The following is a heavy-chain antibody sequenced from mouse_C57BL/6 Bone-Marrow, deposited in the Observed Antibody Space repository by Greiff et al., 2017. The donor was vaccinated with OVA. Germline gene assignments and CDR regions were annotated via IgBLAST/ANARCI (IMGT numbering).Heavy chain of an antibody. D-gene: IGHD1-1*01. J-gene: IGHJ4*01. V-gene: IGHV5-12*01. Sequence: EVKLVESGGGLVQPGGSLKLSCAASGFTFSDYYMYWVRQTPEKRLEWVAYISNGGGSTYYPDTVKGRSTISRDNAKNHLYLQMSRLKSEDTAMYYCASRGTTVVATPYYAKDYWGQGTSVTVAT. CDR1: GFTFSDYY. CDR3: ASRGTTVVATPYYAKDY. CDR2: ISNGGGST.